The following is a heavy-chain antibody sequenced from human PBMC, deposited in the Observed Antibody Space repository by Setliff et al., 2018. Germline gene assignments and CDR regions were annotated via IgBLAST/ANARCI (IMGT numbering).Heavy chain of an antibody. CDR1: GFTFTNYI. J-gene: IGHJ4*02. V-gene: IGHV3-30-3*02. Sequence: LRLSCAASGFTFTNYIIHWVRQAPGKGLEWVAVMSLDETNKYYADSVKGRFTISRDNSKNTVYLEMNSLRAEDTAVYYCAKRGPYCSGGTCHYYFDYWGQGTLVTVSS. D-gene: IGHD2-15*01. CDR3: AKRGPYCSGGTCHYYFDY. CDR2: MSLDETNK.